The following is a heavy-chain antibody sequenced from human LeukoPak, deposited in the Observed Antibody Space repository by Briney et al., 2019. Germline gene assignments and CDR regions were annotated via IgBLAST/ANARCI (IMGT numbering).Heavy chain of an antibody. Sequence: ASVMVSCKASGYTFTAYYVHWVRLAPGQGLEWIGWINPNTGDTNYAPKFQGRVTMIKDTSTNSAYMELNKLTSDDTAVYYCGRGNKSFDPWGQGTLVTVSS. V-gene: IGHV1-2*02. CDR3: GRGNKSFDP. CDR1: GYTFTAYY. CDR2: INPNTGDT. J-gene: IGHJ5*02.